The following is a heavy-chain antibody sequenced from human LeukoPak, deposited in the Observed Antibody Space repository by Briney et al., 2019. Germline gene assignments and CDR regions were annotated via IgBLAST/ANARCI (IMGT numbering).Heavy chain of an antibody. D-gene: IGHD2-2*01. CDR1: GESFSGYY. V-gene: IGHV4-34*01. CDR2: INQSGST. Sequence: PSETLSLTCAVYGESFSGYYWTWIRQPPGKGLEWIGDINQSGSTTYNASLKSRVTISVDTFNNQFSLKLSSVTAADTAVYYCARGHYWGSSGRYWFDPWGQGTLVTVSS. J-gene: IGHJ5*02. CDR3: ARGHYWGSSGRYWFDP.